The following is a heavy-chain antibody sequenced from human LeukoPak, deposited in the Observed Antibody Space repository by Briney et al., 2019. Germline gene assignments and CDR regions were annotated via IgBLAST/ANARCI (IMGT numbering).Heavy chain of an antibody. D-gene: IGHD5-12*01. CDR2: TYYRSKWYT. Sequence: SQTLSLTCAISGDSVSSSSSAWNWIRQSPSRGLEWLGRTYYRSKWYTYYAVSVKSRITINPDTSKNQFSLQLYSVTPDDTAVYYCARGYSGYLVNWGQGTLVTVSS. V-gene: IGHV6-1*01. J-gene: IGHJ4*02. CDR3: ARGYSGYLVN. CDR1: GDSVSSSSSA.